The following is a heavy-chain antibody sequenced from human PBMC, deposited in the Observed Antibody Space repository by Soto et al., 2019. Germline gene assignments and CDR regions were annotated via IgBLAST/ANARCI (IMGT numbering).Heavy chain of an antibody. CDR2: ISPTTGGT. D-gene: IGHD6-19*01. V-gene: IGHV1-2*02. J-gene: IGHJ4*02. CDR3: ARPPGYVSGWYYFDP. CDR1: GNTDTSFY. Sequence: QVQLVQSAAHVKGPGASVKISCQTSGNTDTSFYIHWVRQAPGQGLGWMGRISPTTGGTNYAQQFQGRVTVTWDMSTNTAYMELNSLVSEDTAVYYCARPPGYVSGWYYFDPWGQGTPVTVSS.